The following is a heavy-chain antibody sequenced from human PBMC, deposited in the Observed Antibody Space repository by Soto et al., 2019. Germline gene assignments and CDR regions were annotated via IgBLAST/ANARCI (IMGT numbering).Heavy chain of an antibody. V-gene: IGHV1-18*01. D-gene: IGHD3-22*01. CDR1: GYTLTNYG. J-gene: IGHJ3*02. Sequence: ASVKVSCKASGYTLTNYGLSWVRQAPGQGLEWMGWISTYNGATNYAQKLQGRVTMTTDTSTNTAYMELRSLRSDDTAVYYCARLNTFYYDSSGDDAFDIWGQGTMVTVSS. CDR3: ARLNTFYYDSSGDDAFDI. CDR2: ISTYNGAT.